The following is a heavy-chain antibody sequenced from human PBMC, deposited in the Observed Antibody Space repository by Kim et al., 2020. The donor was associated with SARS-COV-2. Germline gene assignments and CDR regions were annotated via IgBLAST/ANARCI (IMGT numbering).Heavy chain of an antibody. Sequence: ASVRVSCKVSGYTLTELSMHWVRQAPGKGLEWMGGFDSEDGETIYAQKFQGRVTMTEDTSTNTAYMELSSLRSEDTAVYYCATGVAVACRSSDYYDYYGMEVGGQGTTLTVSS. CDR1: GYTLTELS. J-gene: IGHJ6*02. CDR2: FDSEDGET. D-gene: IGHD6-19*01. V-gene: IGHV1-24*01. CDR3: ATGVAVACRSSDYYDYYGMEV.